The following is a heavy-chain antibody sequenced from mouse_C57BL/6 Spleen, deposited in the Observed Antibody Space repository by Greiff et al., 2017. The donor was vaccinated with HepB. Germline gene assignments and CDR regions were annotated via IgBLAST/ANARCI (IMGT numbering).Heavy chain of an antibody. J-gene: IGHJ1*03. V-gene: IGHV1-76*01. CDR3: ASGWDYWYFDV. CDR2: IYPGSGNT. Sequence: QVQLKQSGAELVRPGASVKLSCKASGYTFTDYYINWVKQRPGQGLEWIARIYPGSGNTYYNEKFKGKATLTAEKSSSTAYMQLSSLTSEDSAVYFCASGWDYWYFDVWGTGTTVTVSS. CDR1: GYTFTDYY. D-gene: IGHD4-1*01.